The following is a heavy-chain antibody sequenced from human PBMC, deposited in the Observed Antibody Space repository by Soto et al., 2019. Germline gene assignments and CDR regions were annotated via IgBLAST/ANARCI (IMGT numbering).Heavy chain of an antibody. J-gene: IGHJ6*02. V-gene: IGHV1-69*01. Sequence: QVQLVQSGAEVKKPGSSVKVSCKTSRDTFNKYAFNWVRQAPGQGLEWMGWIIPIFSSRNYAEKFQGRVTITADDSTSTAYMELRSLRFESTAVYYCARGETYLGVWGHGTTVTVSS. CDR3: ARGETYLGV. CDR1: RDTFNKYA. D-gene: IGHD3-16*01. CDR2: IIPIFSSR.